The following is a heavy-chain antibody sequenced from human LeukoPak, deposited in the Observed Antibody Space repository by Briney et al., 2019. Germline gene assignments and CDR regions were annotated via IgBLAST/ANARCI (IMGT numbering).Heavy chain of an antibody. J-gene: IGHJ5*02. V-gene: IGHV4-30-4*01. D-gene: IGHD3-10*01. CDR3: ARGYYGSGSYEP. CDR2: IYYSGST. CDR1: GGSISSGDYY. Sequence: SQTLSLACTVSGGSISSGDYYWSWIRQPPGKGLEWIGYIYYSGSTYYNPSLKSRVTISVDTSKNQFSLKLSSVTAADTAVYYCARGYYGSGSYEPWGQGTLVTVSS.